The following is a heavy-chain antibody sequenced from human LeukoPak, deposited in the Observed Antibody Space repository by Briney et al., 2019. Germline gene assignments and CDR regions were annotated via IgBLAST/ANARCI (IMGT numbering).Heavy chain of an antibody. J-gene: IGHJ6*02. Sequence: SETLSLTCAVYGGSFSGYYWSWIRQPPGKGLEWIGEINHSGSTNYNPSLKSRVTISVDTSKNQFSLKLSSVTAADTAVNYCARGFWSGYSVVSYYYGMDVWGQGTTVTVSS. V-gene: IGHV4-34*01. CDR3: ARGFWSGYSVVSYYYGMDV. D-gene: IGHD3-3*01. CDR2: INHSGST. CDR1: GGSFSGYY.